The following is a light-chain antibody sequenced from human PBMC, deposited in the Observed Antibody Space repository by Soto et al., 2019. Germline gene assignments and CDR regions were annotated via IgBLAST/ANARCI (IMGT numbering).Light chain of an antibody. V-gene: IGKV3-15*01. CDR2: GAS. J-gene: IGKJ4*01. Sequence: TVMTQSPATLSMSPGDRAALSCRASLNVATNMAWYQQKPGQAPRLLIYGASIRATSVPASFTGSGSGTEFTLTINNLQSEDFAVYYCHQYNTGLRTFGRGTRV. CDR3: HQYNTGLRT. CDR1: LNVATN.